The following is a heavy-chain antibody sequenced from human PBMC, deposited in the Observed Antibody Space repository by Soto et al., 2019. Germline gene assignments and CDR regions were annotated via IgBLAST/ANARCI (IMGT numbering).Heavy chain of an antibody. J-gene: IGHJ4*02. D-gene: IGHD6-19*01. V-gene: IGHV3-23*01. CDR3: AKGHSSGCRGRLDY. CDR1: GFPFSSRG. CDR2: ITGGGGGRT. Sequence: PGGSLRLSCEASGFPFSSRGMHWVRQAPGKGLEWVSTITGGGGGRTNYADSVKGRFTISRDNSKNTLYLQMNSLRAEDTAVYYCAKGHSSGCRGRLDYWGQGTLVTVSS.